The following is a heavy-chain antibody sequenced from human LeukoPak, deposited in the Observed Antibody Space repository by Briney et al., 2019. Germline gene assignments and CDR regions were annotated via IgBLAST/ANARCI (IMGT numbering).Heavy chain of an antibody. Sequence: PGGSLRLSCAASGFTFSSYAMHRVRQAPGKGLEWVAVISYDGSNKYYADSVKGRFTISRDNSKNTLYLQMNSLRAEDTAVYYCARDYYDSSRHTPKLGVWGQGTTVTVSS. CDR1: GFTFSSYA. V-gene: IGHV3-30-3*01. CDR3: ARDYYDSSRHTPKLGV. CDR2: ISYDGSNK. J-gene: IGHJ6*02. D-gene: IGHD3-22*01.